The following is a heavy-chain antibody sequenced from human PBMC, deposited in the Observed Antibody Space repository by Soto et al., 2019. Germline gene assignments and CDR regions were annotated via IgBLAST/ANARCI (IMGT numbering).Heavy chain of an antibody. V-gene: IGHV4-59*01. CDR2: IYYSGST. J-gene: IGHJ4*02. D-gene: IGHD3-9*01. CDR3: ERTPCLPNCDILTGYYQMYYFDY. CDR1: GGSISSYY. Sequence: QVQLQESGPGLVKPSETLSLTCTVSGGSISSYYWSWIRQPPGKGLDWIGYIYYSGSTNYNPAHMSRVTISVDTSKNQFSLKLSSVTAADTAVYYCERTPCLPNCDILTGYYQMYYFDYWGQGTLVTVSS.